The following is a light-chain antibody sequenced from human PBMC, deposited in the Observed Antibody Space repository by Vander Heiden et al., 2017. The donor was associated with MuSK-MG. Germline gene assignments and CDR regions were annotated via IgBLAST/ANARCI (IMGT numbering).Light chain of an antibody. J-gene: IGKJ1*01. CDR1: QSISSW. CDR3: QQYNSYSQTWT. V-gene: IGKV1-5*01. Sequence: DIQMTQSPSTLSASVGDRVTITCRASQSISSWLAWYQQKPGKAPKLLIYEDYSLESGVPSRFSGSGSVTEFTLTISSLQPDDFATDYCQQYNSYSQTWTFGQGTKVEIK. CDR2: EDY.